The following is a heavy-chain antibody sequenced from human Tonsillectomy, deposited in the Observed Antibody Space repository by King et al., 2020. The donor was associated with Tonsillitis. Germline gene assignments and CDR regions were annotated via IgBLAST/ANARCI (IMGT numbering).Heavy chain of an antibody. CDR1: GGSISSYY. CDR3: ASDRMGDYGSGSYSYYGMDV. J-gene: IGHJ6*02. V-gene: IGHV4-4*07. CDR2: IYTSGST. Sequence: QLQESGPGLVKPSETLSLTCTVSGGSISSYYWSWIRQPAGKGLEWIGRIYTSGSTNYNPSLKSRVTMSVDTSKNQFSLKLSSVTAADTAVYYCASDRMGDYGSGSYSYYGMDVWGQGTTVTVSS. D-gene: IGHD3-10*01.